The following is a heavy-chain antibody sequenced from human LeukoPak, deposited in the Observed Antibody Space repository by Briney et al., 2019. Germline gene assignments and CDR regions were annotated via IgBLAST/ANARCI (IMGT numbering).Heavy chain of an antibody. CDR1: GDSISSGSYY. V-gene: IGHV4-61*02. D-gene: IGHD3-10*01. CDR3: ARGPGSGSYPYYFDY. CDR2: FYPSGST. J-gene: IGHJ4*02. Sequence: SETLSLTCTVSGDSISSGSYYWSWIRQPAGKRLEWIGRFYPSGSTNYDPSLRSRITISVDTSKNQFSLKLSSVTAADTAVYYCARGPGSGSYPYYFDYWGQGTLVTVSS.